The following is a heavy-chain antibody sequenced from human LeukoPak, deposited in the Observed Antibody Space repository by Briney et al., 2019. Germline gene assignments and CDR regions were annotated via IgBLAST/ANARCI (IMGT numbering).Heavy chain of an antibody. CDR3: ARGGIGYCTSISCYFDS. D-gene: IGHD2-2*01. V-gene: IGHV6-1*01. CDR1: GDSVSTNSGA. Sequence: SQTLSLTCAISGDSVSTNSGAWNWIRQSPSRGFEWLGRSYYRSKWYNDYAVSVKSRITISPDTSKNQFSLQLNSVTPEDTAVYYCARGGIGYCTSISCYFDSWGQGTPVTVSS. J-gene: IGHJ4*02. CDR2: SYYRSKWYN.